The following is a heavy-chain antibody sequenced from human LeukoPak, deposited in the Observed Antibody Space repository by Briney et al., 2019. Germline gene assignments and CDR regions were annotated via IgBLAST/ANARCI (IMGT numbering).Heavy chain of an antibody. V-gene: IGHV4-34*01. CDR1: GGSLSGYY. CDR2: INHSGST. J-gene: IGHJ4*02. Sequence: SETLSLTCAVYGGSLSGYYWSWIRQPPGKGLEWIGEINHSGSTNYNPSLKSRVTISIDTSKNQFSLKLSSVTAADTAVYYCARGDFGDYGDYWGQETLVTVSS. D-gene: IGHD4-17*01. CDR3: ARGDFGDYGDY.